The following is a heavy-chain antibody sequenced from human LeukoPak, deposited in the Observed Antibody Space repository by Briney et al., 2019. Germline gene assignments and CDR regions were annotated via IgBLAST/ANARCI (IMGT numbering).Heavy chain of an antibody. CDR1: GFTFTDFY. Sequence: GGSLRLSCAASGFTFTDFYMSWIRQAPGKGLEWVSYITNSGTTIYYADSVKGRFTISRDNAKNSLYLQMNSLRAEDMAVYYCARDGHYDILTGYFQDWGQGTLVTVSS. J-gene: IGHJ1*01. V-gene: IGHV3-11*01. CDR3: ARDGHYDILTGYFQD. D-gene: IGHD3-9*01. CDR2: ITNSGTTI.